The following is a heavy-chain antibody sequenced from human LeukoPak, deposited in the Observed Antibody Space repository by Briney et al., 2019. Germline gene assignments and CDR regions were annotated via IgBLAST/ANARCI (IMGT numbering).Heavy chain of an antibody. CDR2: INPNSGGT. CDR3: ARGGAYSGYDDDAFDI. J-gene: IGHJ3*02. Sequence: ASVKVSCKASGYTFTGYYMHWARQAPGQGLEWMGWINPNSGGTNYAQKFQGWVAMTRDTSISTAYMELSRLRSDDTAVYYCARGGAYSGYDDDAFDIWGQGTMVTVSS. CDR1: GYTFTGYY. D-gene: IGHD5-12*01. V-gene: IGHV1-2*04.